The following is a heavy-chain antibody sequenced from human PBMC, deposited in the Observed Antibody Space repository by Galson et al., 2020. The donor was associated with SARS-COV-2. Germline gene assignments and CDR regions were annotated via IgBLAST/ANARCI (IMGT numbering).Heavy chain of an antibody. D-gene: IGHD2-21*01. Sequence: TGGSLRHSCAASGFTFSNYEMTWVRQAPGKGLEWVSYISRSGRTIRHADSLKGRFTISRDNAKSSQTLQMNSLRVENTAVYNCERLDAYGPGYWGQGTLVSVSA. CDR1: GFTFSNYE. J-gene: IGHJ4*02. CDR2: ISRSGRTI. V-gene: IGHV3-48*03. CDR3: ERLDAYGPGY.